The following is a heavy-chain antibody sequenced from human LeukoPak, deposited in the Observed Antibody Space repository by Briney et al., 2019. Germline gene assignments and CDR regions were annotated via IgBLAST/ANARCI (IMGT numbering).Heavy chain of an antibody. J-gene: IGHJ3*02. Sequence: ASVKLCRTCAGYTFTCYYMHWVRLPHGPGKGWVGLINPNGGGTNYAQKFQGKVTMTRDTSISTAYMEVSRLRSDDTAVYYCARSRLSRYDAFDIWGQGTMVTVSS. D-gene: IGHD3-10*01. CDR1: GYTFTCYY. CDR3: ARSRLSRYDAFDI. CDR2: INPNGGGT. V-gene: IGHV1-2*02.